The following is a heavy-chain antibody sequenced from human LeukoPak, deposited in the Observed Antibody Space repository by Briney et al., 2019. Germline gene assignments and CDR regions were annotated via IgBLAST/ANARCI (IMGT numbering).Heavy chain of an antibody. CDR1: GLTFSSYA. V-gene: IGHV3-23*01. CDR3: AKGDIVVVPAAHTFDY. J-gene: IGHJ4*02. Sequence: PGGSLRLSCAPSGLTFSSYAMSSVRPAPGEGRVWVSAICGSGGRTYYANSVKRRFTISRYNSKNTLYLQMNSLRAEDTAVYYCAKGDIVVVPAAHTFDYWGQGTLVTVSS. CDR2: ICGSGGRT. D-gene: IGHD2-2*01.